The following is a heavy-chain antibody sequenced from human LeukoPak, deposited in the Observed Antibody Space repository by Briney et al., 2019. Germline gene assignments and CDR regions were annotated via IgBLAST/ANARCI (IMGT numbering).Heavy chain of an antibody. CDR3: AKAGSGYYPDY. CDR2: ISGSGGST. Sequence: GASLRLFCAASGFTLSSYAMSWVRQAPGKGLEWVSAISGSGGSTYYADSVKGRFTISRDNSKNTLYLQMNSLRAEDTAVYYCAKAGSGYYPDYWGQGTLVTVSS. D-gene: IGHD3-3*01. V-gene: IGHV3-23*01. J-gene: IGHJ4*02. CDR1: GFTLSSYA.